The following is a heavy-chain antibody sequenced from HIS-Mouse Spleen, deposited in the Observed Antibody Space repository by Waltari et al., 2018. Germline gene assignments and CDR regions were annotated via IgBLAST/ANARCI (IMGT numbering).Heavy chain of an antibody. J-gene: IGHJ2*01. CDR3: AREIPYSSSWYDWYFDL. CDR2: IYYSGST. D-gene: IGHD6-13*01. CDR1: GGSLSSSSYY. Sequence: QLQLQESGPGLVKPSETLSLTCTVSGGSLSSSSYYSAWIRQPRGKGLEWIWSIYYSGSTYYNPSLKSRVTISVDTSKNQFSLKLSSVTAADTAVYYCAREIPYSSSWYDWYFDLWGRGTLVTVSS. V-gene: IGHV4-39*07.